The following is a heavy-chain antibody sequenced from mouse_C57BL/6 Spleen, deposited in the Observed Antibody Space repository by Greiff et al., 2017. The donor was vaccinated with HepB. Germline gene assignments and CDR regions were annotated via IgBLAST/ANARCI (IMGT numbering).Heavy chain of an antibody. CDR1: GYSFTGYY. CDR2: INPSTGGT. D-gene: IGHD2-5*01. V-gene: IGHV1-42*01. CDR3: ARWGYSNLWAY. J-gene: IGHJ3*01. Sequence: DVKLVESGPELVKPGASVKISCKASGYSFTGYYMNWVKQSPEKSLEWIGEINPSTGGTTYNQKFKAKATLTVDKSSSTAYMQLKSLTSEDSAVYYCARWGYSNLWAYWGQGTLVTVSA.